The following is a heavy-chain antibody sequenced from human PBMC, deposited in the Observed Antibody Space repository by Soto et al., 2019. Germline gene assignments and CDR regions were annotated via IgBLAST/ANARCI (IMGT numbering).Heavy chain of an antibody. V-gene: IGHV3-48*01. J-gene: IGHJ5*02. D-gene: IGHD2-2*01. CDR3: VKEKISTSCCNWFDP. CDR1: GFTFSSYS. CDR2: ISSSSSTI. Sequence: PGGSLRLSCAASGFTFSSYSMNWVRQAPGKGLEWVSYISSSSSTIYYADSVKGRFTISRDNAKNSLYLQMNSLRAEDTAVYYCVKEKISTSCCNWFDPWGQGTLVTVSS.